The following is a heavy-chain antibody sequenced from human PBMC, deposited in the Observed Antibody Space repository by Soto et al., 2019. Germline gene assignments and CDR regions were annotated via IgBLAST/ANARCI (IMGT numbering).Heavy chain of an antibody. CDR1: GFTFSSYA. V-gene: IGHV3-23*01. J-gene: IGHJ4*02. CDR3: ATNRGLAVAGTSYY. Sequence: EVQLLESGGGLVQPGGSLRLSCAASGFTFSSYAMSWVRQAPVKGLEWVSAISGSGGSTYYADSVKGRFTISRDNSKNTLYLQMTSLRAEDTAVYYCATNRGLAVAGTSYYLCQGTMLTVSS. CDR2: ISGSGGST. D-gene: IGHD6-19*01.